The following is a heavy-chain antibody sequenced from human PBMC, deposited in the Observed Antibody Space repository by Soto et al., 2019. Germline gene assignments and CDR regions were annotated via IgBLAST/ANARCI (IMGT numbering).Heavy chain of an antibody. CDR2: INPSDGNR. V-gene: IGHV1-18*01. Sequence: ASVKVSCKAPGGTFSTYAISWVRQAPGQGLEWMGWINPSDGNRNFAQKFEDRVTMTTATSTNTVFLELRSLKSDDTAIYYCARDRLRGYDSSGFYSWGQGTMVTVSS. J-gene: IGHJ4*02. CDR1: GGTFSTYA. CDR3: ARDRLRGYDSSGFYS. D-gene: IGHD3-22*01.